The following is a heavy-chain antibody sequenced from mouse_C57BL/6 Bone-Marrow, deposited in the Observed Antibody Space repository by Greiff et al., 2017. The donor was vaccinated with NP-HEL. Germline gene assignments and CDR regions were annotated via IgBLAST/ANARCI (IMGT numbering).Heavy chain of an antibody. CDR2: ISSGGSYT. V-gene: IGHV5-6*01. CDR1: GFTFSSYG. D-gene: IGHD1-1*01. J-gene: IGHJ2*01. CDR3: ARLYGEEDYFDY. Sequence: EVQRVESGGDLVKPGGSLKLSCAASGFTFSSYGMSWVRQTPDKRLEWVATISSGGSYTYYPDSVKGRFTISRDNAKNTLYLQMSSLKSEDTAMYYCARLYGEEDYFDYWGQGTTLTVSS.